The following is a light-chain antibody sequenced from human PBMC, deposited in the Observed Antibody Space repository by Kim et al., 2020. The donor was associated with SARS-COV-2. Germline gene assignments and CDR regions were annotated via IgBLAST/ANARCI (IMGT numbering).Light chain of an antibody. Sequence: PGQTARITCSGDALPKQYAYWYQQKPGRAPVLVIYKDSERPSGIPERFSGSSSGTTVTLTISGVQAEDEADYYCQSADSSGTYVVFGGGTQLTVL. CDR2: KDS. J-gene: IGLJ2*01. CDR3: QSADSSGTYVV. V-gene: IGLV3-25*03. CDR1: ALPKQY.